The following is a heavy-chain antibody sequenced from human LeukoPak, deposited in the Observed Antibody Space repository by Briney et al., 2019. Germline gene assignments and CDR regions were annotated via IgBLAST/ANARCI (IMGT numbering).Heavy chain of an antibody. D-gene: IGHD6-13*01. CDR2: IYSDGVT. Sequence: GGSLRLSCAASGFIVNSYAMSWVRQAPGKGLAWVSLIYSDGVTQYADSVKGRFTISRDNSKNTLYLQMNSLRDEDTAVYYCARVKAAANYYYYGMDVWGQGTTVTVSS. CDR3: ARVKAAANYYYYGMDV. V-gene: IGHV3-66*02. J-gene: IGHJ6*02. CDR1: GFIVNSYA.